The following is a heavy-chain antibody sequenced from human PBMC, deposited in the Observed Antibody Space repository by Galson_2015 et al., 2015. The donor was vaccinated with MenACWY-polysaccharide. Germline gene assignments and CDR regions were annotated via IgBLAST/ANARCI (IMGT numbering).Heavy chain of an antibody. CDR2: INNDATTI. CDR1: GFTFSSDW. Sequence: SLRLSCAASGFTFSSDWMHWVRQAPGKGLVWVSRINNDATTINYADSVKGRFIISRDNAKNTLYLQMNSLRAEDTAVYYCARGGGSYYDSWGQGTLVTVSS. CDR3: ARGGGSYYDS. D-gene: IGHD3-10*01. J-gene: IGHJ4*02. V-gene: IGHV3-74*01.